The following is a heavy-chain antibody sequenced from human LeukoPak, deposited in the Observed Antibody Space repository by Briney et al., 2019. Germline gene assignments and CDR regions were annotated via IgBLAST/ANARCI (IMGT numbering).Heavy chain of an antibody. CDR3: ARGSDFWSGYYTGMRALFDY. J-gene: IGHJ4*02. V-gene: IGHV1-46*01. CDR2: INPSGGST. Sequence: ASVKVSCKASGYTFTSYYMHWVRQAPGQGLEWMGIINPSGGSTSYAQKFQGSVTMTRDTSTSTVYMELSSLRSEDTAVYYCARGSDFWSGYYTGMRALFDYWGQGTLVTVSS. D-gene: IGHD3-3*01. CDR1: GYTFTSYY.